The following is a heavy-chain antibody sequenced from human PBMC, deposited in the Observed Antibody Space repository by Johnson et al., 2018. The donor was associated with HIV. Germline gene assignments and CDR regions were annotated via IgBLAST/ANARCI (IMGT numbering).Heavy chain of an antibody. D-gene: IGHD1-26*01. J-gene: IGHJ3*02. CDR2: VNWNADTT. CDR3: AREGGGSNEDDAFDI. CDR1: GFNLDDYG. Sequence: EQLVESGGTVVRPGGSLRLSCAASGFNLDDYGMSWVRQAPGKGLEWVSGVNWNADTTSYAGSVKGRFTISRDTAKKSLYLQMNSLRVEDTALYYCAREGGGSNEDDAFDIWGQGTMVTVSS. V-gene: IGHV3-20*04.